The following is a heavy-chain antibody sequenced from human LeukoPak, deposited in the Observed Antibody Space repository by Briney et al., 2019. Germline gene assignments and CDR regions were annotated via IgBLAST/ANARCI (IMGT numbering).Heavy chain of an antibody. D-gene: IGHD4-11*01. V-gene: IGHV3-30*02. CDR3: ARDDEIRDYSTYDGYFDY. Sequence: PGGSLRLSCAASEFTFSSYGVHWVRQAPGKGLEWVAFIRYDGSNKYYADSVKGRFTISRDNSKNTLYLQMNSLRAEDTAVYYCARDDEIRDYSTYDGYFDYWGQGTLVTVSS. CDR2: IRYDGSNK. CDR1: EFTFSSYG. J-gene: IGHJ4*02.